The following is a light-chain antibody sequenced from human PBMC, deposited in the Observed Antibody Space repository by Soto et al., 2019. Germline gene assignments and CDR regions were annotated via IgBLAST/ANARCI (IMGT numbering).Light chain of an antibody. CDR3: QQYNSYSWT. Sequence: DIQMTQSPSTLSASVGDRVTITCRASQSISSWLAWYQQKPGKAPKLLIYDASSLESGVPSRFSGSGSETEFTLTISSVQPDDFATYYCQQYNSYSWTVGQGTKVEIK. J-gene: IGKJ1*01. V-gene: IGKV1-5*01. CDR1: QSISSW. CDR2: DAS.